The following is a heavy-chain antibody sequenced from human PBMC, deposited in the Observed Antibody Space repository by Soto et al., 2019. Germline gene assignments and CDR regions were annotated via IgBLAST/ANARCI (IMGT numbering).Heavy chain of an antibody. CDR1: GDSVSSGTYF. CDR3: ARSDSRY. J-gene: IGHJ4*02. Sequence: SETLSLTCTVSGDSVSSGTYFWSWIRQPPGKGLEWIGYVYYSGSTNYNPTLKSRLTMSVDTSKNQFSLKLSSVTAADTAVYYCARSDSRYWGQGTLVTVSS. V-gene: IGHV4-61*01. CDR2: VYYSGST. D-gene: IGHD3-22*01.